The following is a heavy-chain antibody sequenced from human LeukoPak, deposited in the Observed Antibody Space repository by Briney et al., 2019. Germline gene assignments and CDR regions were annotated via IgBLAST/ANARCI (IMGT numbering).Heavy chain of an antibody. V-gene: IGHV3-48*03. D-gene: IGHD3-10*01. CDR2: ISESGTIT. Sequence: GSLRLSCTASGFTFSSYEMNWVRQAPGMGLEWVSYISESGTITYYADSVKGRFTMSRDNAKNSLYLQMDTLGAEDTALYYCARDLASYGSGPYFDSWGQGTLVTVSS. CDR3: ARDLASYGSGPYFDS. J-gene: IGHJ4*02. CDR1: GFTFSSYE.